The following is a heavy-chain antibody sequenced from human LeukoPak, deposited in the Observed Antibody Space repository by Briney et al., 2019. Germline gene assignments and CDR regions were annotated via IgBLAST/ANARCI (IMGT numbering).Heavy chain of an antibody. D-gene: IGHD2-2*02. CDR3: AGETYPKYYFDY. CDR2: IYYSGST. V-gene: IGHV4-61*01. J-gene: IGHJ4*02. CDR1: GGSVSSDNYY. Sequence: SETLSLTCTVSGGSVSSDNYYWSWIRQPPGKGLAWIGYIYYSGSTNYNPSLKSRVTISVDTSKNKFSLKLSSVTAADTAVYYCAGETYPKYYFDYWGQGTLVTVSS.